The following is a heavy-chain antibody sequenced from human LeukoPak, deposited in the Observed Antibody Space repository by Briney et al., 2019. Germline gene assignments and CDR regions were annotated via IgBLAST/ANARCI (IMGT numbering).Heavy chain of an antibody. CDR2: ISWNSGSI. Sequence: GGSLRLSCAASGFTFDDYAMHWVRQAPGKGLEWVSGISWNSGSIGYADSVKGRFTISRDNAKNSLYLQMNSLRAEDTAVYYCARREEIAAAPFDYWGQGTLVTVSS. CDR1: GFTFDDYA. D-gene: IGHD6-13*01. J-gene: IGHJ4*02. V-gene: IGHV3-9*01. CDR3: ARREEIAAAPFDY.